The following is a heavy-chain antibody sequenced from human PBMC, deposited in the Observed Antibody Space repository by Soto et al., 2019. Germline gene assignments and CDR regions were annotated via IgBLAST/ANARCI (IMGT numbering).Heavy chain of an antibody. J-gene: IGHJ5*02. CDR1: GGSISSSSYY. D-gene: IGHD4-17*01. CDR2: IYYSGST. Sequence: SETLSLTCTVSGGSISSSSYYWGWIRQPPGKGLEWIGSIYYSGSTYYNPSLKSRVTISVDTSTTQFSLKLSSVTAADTAVYYCARQVTTVVKRINWFDPWGQGTLVTVSS. CDR3: ARQVTTVVKRINWFDP. V-gene: IGHV4-39*01.